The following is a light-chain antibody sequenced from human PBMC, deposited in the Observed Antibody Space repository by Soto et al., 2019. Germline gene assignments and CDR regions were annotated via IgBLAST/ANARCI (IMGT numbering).Light chain of an antibody. J-gene: IGKJ1*01. Sequence: EIVLTQSPATLSLSPGERATLSCRASQSVSSYLAWYQQKPGQAPRLLIYDASNRATGIPARFSGSGSGTDFTLTISRLEPEDFAVYYCQQRSNWPPWTFGQGLRWKSN. V-gene: IGKV3-11*01. CDR1: QSVSSY. CDR3: QQRSNWPPWT. CDR2: DAS.